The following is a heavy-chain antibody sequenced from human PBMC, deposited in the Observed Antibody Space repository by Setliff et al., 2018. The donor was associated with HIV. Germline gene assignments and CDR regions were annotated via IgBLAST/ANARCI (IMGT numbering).Heavy chain of an antibody. CDR2: ISGDGTNT. J-gene: IGHJ4*02. CDR3: TRAKWGSGFDY. CDR1: GFTFSSYW. D-gene: IGHD1-26*01. Sequence: GGSLRLSCAASGFTFSSYWMHWVRQAPGKGLVWVSRISGDGTNTDDADSVKGRFTISRDDSKNSVFLQMNSLKTEDTAMYYCTRAKWGSGFDYWGQGTLVTVSS. V-gene: IGHV3-74*01.